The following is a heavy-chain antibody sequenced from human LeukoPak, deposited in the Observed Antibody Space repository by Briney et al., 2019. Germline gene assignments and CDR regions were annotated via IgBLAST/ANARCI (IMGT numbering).Heavy chain of an antibody. V-gene: IGHV3-49*03. CDR2: IRSKAYGGTT. CDR1: GFTFGDYA. J-gene: IGHJ4*02. CDR3: TRAWEGWAYYYDSSGYPAFDY. Sequence: GGSLRLSCTASGFTFGDYAMSWFRQAPGKGLEWVGFIRSKAYGGTTEYAASVKGRFTISRDDSKSIAYLQMNSLKTEDTAVYYCTRAWEGWAYYYDSSGYPAFDYWGQGTLVTVSS. D-gene: IGHD3-22*01.